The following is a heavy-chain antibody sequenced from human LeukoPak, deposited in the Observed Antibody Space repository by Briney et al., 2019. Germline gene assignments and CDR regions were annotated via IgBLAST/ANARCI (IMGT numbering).Heavy chain of an antibody. D-gene: IGHD6-19*01. CDR1: GFAFSFYA. V-gene: IGHV3-23*01. Sequence: TGGSLRLSCEASGFAFSFYAMSWLRQPPGKGLEWVSTINANSGSTSYAASVRGRFTISRDNSKNTHYLQLNTLRGEDTAVYYCAKPISGGLAVTADWFDPWGQGTLVVVSS. CDR3: AKPISGGLAVTADWFDP. CDR2: INANSGST. J-gene: IGHJ5*01.